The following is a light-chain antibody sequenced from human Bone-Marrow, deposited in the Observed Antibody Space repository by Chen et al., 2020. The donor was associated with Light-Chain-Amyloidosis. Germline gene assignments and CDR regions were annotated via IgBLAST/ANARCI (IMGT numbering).Light chain of an antibody. J-gene: IGLJ2*01. CDR1: DLPTKY. V-gene: IGLV3-25*03. Sequence: SYELTQPPSVSVSPGQTARITCSGDDLPTKYAYWYQQKPGQAAVLVIHRGTERPSGISEQVAGSSSGTKAKLTISGVQAEDEADYHCQSADSSGTYEVIFGGGTKLTVL. CDR2: RGT. CDR3: QSADSSGTYEVI.